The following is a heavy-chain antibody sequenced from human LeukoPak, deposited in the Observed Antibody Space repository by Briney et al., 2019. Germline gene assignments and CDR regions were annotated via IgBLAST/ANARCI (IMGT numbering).Heavy chain of an antibody. Sequence: PGGSLRLSCAASGFTFSSYAMHWVRQAPGKGLEWVAVISYDGSNKYYADSVKGRFTISRDNSKNTLYLQMNSLRAEDTAVYYCARAGRATGTTFDYWGQGTLVTVSS. CDR2: ISYDGSNK. J-gene: IGHJ4*02. D-gene: IGHD1-1*01. CDR1: GFTFSSYA. V-gene: IGHV3-30-3*01. CDR3: ARAGRATGTTFDY.